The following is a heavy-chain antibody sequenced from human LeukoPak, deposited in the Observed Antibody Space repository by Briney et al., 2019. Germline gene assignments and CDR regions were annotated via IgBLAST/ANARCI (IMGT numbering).Heavy chain of an antibody. D-gene: IGHD3-3*01. CDR1: GFTFSSYA. CDR2: ISGSGGST. CDR3: AKDGHYDFWSGSPNMDV. Sequence: GGSLRLSCAASGFTFSSYAMSWVRQAPGKGLEWVSAISGSGGSTYYADSVKGRFTISRDNSKNTLYLQMNSLRAEDTAVYYCAKDGHYDFWSGSPNMDVWGKGTTVAVSS. J-gene: IGHJ6*03. V-gene: IGHV3-23*01.